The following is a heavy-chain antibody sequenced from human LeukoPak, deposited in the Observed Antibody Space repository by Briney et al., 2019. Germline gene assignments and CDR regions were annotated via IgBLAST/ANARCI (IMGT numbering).Heavy chain of an antibody. J-gene: IGHJ6*03. D-gene: IGHD6-19*01. CDR1: GYSISSGYY. CDR2: IYHSGST. Sequence: SQTLSLTCTVSGYSISSGYYWGWIRQPPGKGLEWIGSIYHSGSTNYNPSLKSRVTISVDTSKNQFSLKLSSVTAADTAVYYCARGIRVAGKSFYYYYYYMDVWGKGTTVTVSS. CDR3: ARGIRVAGKSFYYYYYYMDV. V-gene: IGHV4-38-2*02.